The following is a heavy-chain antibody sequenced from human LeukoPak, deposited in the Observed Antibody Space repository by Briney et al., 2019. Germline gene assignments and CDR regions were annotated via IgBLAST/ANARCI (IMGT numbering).Heavy chain of an antibody. J-gene: IGHJ6*03. V-gene: IGHV3-23*01. Sequence: GGSLRLSCAASGFTFSSHAMSWVRQAPGKGLEWVSAISGSGGSTYCADSVKGRFTISRDNAKNSLYLQMNSLRAEDTAVYYCARAGYCSSTSCYTNYYYYMDVWGKGTTVTVSS. CDR2: ISGSGGST. CDR1: GFTFSSHA. CDR3: ARAGYCSSTSCYTNYYYYMDV. D-gene: IGHD2-2*02.